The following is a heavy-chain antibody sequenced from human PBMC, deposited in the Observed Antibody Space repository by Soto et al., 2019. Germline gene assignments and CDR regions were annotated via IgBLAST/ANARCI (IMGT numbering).Heavy chain of an antibody. J-gene: IGHJ4*02. CDR3: ASRRGDGYFEY. Sequence: QVHLVESGGGVVQPARSLRLSCVVSGFTFSSCPMSWVRQAPGKGLEWVTFISADGKSRYYTESVKGRFTISRDNSKNPLFLQISGLRAEDTAVYYCASRRGDGYFEYWSRGTLVTVSS. CDR2: ISADGKSR. D-gene: IGHD2-21*01. CDR1: GFTFSSCP. V-gene: IGHV3-30*04.